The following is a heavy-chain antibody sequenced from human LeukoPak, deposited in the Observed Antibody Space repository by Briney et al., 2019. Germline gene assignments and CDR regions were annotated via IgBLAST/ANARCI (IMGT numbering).Heavy chain of an antibody. D-gene: IGHD6-19*01. CDR2: IYYSGST. CDR1: GGSISSYY. Sequence: SETLPLTCTVSGGSISSYYWSWIRQPPGKGLEWIGYIYYSGSTNYNPSLKSRVTISVDTSKNQFSLKLSSVTAADTAVYYCAGSGWYGLKNWFDPWGQGTLVTVSS. V-gene: IGHV4-59*01. CDR3: AGSGWYGLKNWFDP. J-gene: IGHJ5*02.